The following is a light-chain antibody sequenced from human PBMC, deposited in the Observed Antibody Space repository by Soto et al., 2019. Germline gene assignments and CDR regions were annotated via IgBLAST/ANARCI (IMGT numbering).Light chain of an antibody. J-gene: IGKJ1*01. CDR1: QTISSS. Sequence: DIQMTQSPSTLSASVGDRVTITCRASQTISSSLARHPQKPGKAPKLLLYKASTLKSGVPSRFSGSGSGTDFTLTISSLQPDDFATYYCQHYNSYSEAFGQGTKVDIK. V-gene: IGKV1-5*03. CDR3: QHYNSYSEA. CDR2: KAS.